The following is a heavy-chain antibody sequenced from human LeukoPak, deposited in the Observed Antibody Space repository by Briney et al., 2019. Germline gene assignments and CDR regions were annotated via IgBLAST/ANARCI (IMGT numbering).Heavy chain of an antibody. CDR2: IKQDGSEK. D-gene: IGHD6-13*01. CDR3: TGGGIATNDY. Sequence: PGGSLRVSCAVSGFTFSCYWMSWGRQAPGKGVEWVANIKQDGSEKYYVDSVKGRLTISRDNAKNSLFLQMNSLRAEDTAVYYCTGGGIATNDYWGQGTLVTVSS. J-gene: IGHJ4*02. CDR1: GFTFSCYW. V-gene: IGHV3-7*01.